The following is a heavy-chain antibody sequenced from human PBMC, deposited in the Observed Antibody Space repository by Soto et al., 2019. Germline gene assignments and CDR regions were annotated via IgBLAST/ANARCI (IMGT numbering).Heavy chain of an antibody. Sequence: QVQLVQSGAEVKKPGASVKVSCTASGYTFTGYYVQWVRQAPGQGLEWMGWINPNNGDTQYAQKFQDRVTLTSDTSTNTAYMEMRSLRSDDTAVYYCARDGYDSGSYIMDSWGLGARVTVSS. CDR3: ARDGYDSGSYIMDS. J-gene: IGHJ4*02. D-gene: IGHD3-10*01. CDR1: GYTFTGYY. V-gene: IGHV1-2*02. CDR2: INPNNGDT.